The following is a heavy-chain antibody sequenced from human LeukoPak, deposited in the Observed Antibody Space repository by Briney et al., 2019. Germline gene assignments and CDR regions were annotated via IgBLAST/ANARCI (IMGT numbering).Heavy chain of an antibody. D-gene: IGHD3-10*02. J-gene: IGHJ6*04. CDR3: AELGITMIGGV. CDR1: GFTFSIYS. CDR2: ISSSSSAV. Sequence: GGSLRLSCAASGFTFSIYSMNWVRQAPGKGLEWVSYISSSSSAVYYADSVKGRFTISRDNAKNSLYLQMNSLRAEDTAVYYCAELGITMIGGVWGKGTTVTISS. V-gene: IGHV3-48*01.